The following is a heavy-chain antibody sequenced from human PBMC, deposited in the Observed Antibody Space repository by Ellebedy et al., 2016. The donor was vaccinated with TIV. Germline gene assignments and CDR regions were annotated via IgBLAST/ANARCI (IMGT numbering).Heavy chain of an antibody. CDR3: ARGYPLMDV. J-gene: IGHJ6*02. CDR2: IHSGGTT. V-gene: IGHV3-53*01. Sequence: GESLKISCATSGFTVSSNYMSWVRQAPGKGLEWVSLIHSGGTTYYADYLKGRFTISRDNSKNTLYLQINSLRAEDTAVYYYARGYPLMDVWGQGTTVTVSS. D-gene: IGHD2-2*01. CDR1: GFTVSSNY.